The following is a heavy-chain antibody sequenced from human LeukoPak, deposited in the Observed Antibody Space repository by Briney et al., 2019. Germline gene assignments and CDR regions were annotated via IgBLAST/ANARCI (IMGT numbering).Heavy chain of an antibody. Sequence: GASVKVSCKASGYTFTGYYMHWVRQAPGQGLEWMGRINPNSGGTNYAQKFQGRVTMTRDTSISEAYMELSRLRSDDTAVYYCARVRQEVMRGWFDPWGQGTLVTVSS. J-gene: IGHJ5*02. V-gene: IGHV1-2*06. CDR2: INPNSGGT. CDR1: GYTFTGYY. D-gene: IGHD2-8*01. CDR3: ARVRQEVMRGWFDP.